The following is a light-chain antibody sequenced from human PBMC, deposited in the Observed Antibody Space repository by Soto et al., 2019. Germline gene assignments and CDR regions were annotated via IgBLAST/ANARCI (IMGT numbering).Light chain of an antibody. Sequence: QSVLTQPASVSGSPGQSITISCTGTSSDVGSYNLVSWYQQQPGKAPKLMIYEGSKRPSGVSNRFSGSQSGNTASLTISGLPAEDEADYYCCSYAGSSTFVVVGGGTKVTVL. J-gene: IGLJ2*01. CDR2: EGS. CDR1: SSDVGSYNL. V-gene: IGLV2-23*03. CDR3: CSYAGSSTFVV.